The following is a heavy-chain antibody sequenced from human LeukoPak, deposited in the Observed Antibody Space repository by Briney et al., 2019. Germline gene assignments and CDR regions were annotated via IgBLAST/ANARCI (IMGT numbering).Heavy chain of an antibody. Sequence: SETLSLTCAVYGGSFSGYYWSWIRQPPGKGLEWIGEINHSGSTNYNPSLKSRVTISVDTSKNQFPLKLSSVTAADTAVYYCARGLKTATKSGYCSGGSCRTHYYGMDVWGKGTTVTVSS. D-gene: IGHD2-15*01. CDR1: GGSFSGYY. CDR2: INHSGST. V-gene: IGHV4-34*01. J-gene: IGHJ6*04. CDR3: ARGLKTATKSGYCSGGSCRTHYYGMDV.